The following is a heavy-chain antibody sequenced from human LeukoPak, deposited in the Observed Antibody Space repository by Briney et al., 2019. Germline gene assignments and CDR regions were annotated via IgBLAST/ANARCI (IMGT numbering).Heavy chain of an antibody. Sequence: GGSLRLSCAASGFTFSSYWMSWVRQAPEKGLEWVANIKGDGSEKYYVDSVKGRFSISRDNAKNFLYLQVNSLRADDTAVYYCARARLSFTRGIGANYFDYWGQGTPVTVSS. CDR3: ARARLSFTRGIGANYFDY. CDR1: GFTFSSYW. D-gene: IGHD2-15*01. J-gene: IGHJ4*02. CDR2: IKGDGSEK. V-gene: IGHV3-7*01.